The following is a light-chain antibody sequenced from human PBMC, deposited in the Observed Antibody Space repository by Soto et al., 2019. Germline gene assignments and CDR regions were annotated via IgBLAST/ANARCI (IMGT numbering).Light chain of an antibody. V-gene: IGLV2-14*03. CDR2: DVS. J-gene: IGLJ1*01. Sequence: QSALTQPGSVSGSPGQSITISCTETISDVGGYNFVSWYQQYPGKAPKLMICDVSNRPSGVSNRFSGSKSGNTASLTISGLQAEDEADYYCSSFTGSNYVFGTGTKVTVL. CDR3: SSFTGSNYV. CDR1: ISDVGGYNF.